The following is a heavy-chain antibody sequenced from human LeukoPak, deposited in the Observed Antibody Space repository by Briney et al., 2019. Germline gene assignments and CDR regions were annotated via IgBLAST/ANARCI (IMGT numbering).Heavy chain of an antibody. CDR3: AKDRDSGSYRGTFDY. D-gene: IGHD1-26*01. CDR2: ISYDGSNK. V-gene: IGHV3-30*18. Sequence: GGSLRLSCAASGFTFSSYGVHWVRQAPGKGLEWVAVISYDGSNKYYADSVKGRFTISRDNSKNTLYLQMNSLRAEDTAVYYCAKDRDSGSYRGTFDYWGQGTLVTVSS. J-gene: IGHJ4*02. CDR1: GFTFSSYG.